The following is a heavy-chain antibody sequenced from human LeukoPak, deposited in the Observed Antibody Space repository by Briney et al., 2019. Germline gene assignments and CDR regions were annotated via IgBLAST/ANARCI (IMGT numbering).Heavy chain of an antibody. Sequence: SQTLSLTCTVSGGSISSGGYYWSWIRQHPGKGLEWIGYIYYSGSTYYNPSLKSRVTISVDTSKNQFSLKLSSVTAADTAVYYCARVLGGDIVVVPAARGWFDPWGQGTLVTVSS. V-gene: IGHV4-31*03. CDR2: IYYSGST. CDR1: GGSISSGGYY. J-gene: IGHJ5*02. D-gene: IGHD2-2*01. CDR3: ARVLGGDIVVVPAARGWFDP.